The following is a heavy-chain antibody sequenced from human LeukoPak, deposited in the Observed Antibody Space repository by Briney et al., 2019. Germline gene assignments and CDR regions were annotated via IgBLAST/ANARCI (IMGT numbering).Heavy chain of an antibody. CDR2: ISGDGGST. V-gene: IGHV3-43*02. Sequence: GGSLRLSCAASGFTFDDYAMHWVRQAPGKGLEWVSLISGDGGSTYYADSVKGRFNISRDNSKNSLYLQMNSLRTEDTALYYCAKLFGVGAPEQFDYWGQGTLVTVSS. J-gene: IGHJ4*02. CDR3: AKLFGVGAPEQFDY. CDR1: GFTFDDYA. D-gene: IGHD1-26*01.